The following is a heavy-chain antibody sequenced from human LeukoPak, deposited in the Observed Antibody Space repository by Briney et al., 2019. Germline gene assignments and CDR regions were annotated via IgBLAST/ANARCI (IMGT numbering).Heavy chain of an antibody. J-gene: IGHJ4*02. CDR3: ARPGGDCSPGRNWGTSFDC. Sequence: GGSLRLSCAGSGFTFSSYWMTWVRQAPGKGLEWVANIKQDGNEKYYVDSVKGRFTISRDNAKNSLYLQMNSLRAEDTAVYYCARPGGDCSPGRNWGTSFDCWGQGTLVTVSS. CDR2: IKQDGNEK. CDR1: GFTFSSYW. V-gene: IGHV3-7*01. D-gene: IGHD2-21*02.